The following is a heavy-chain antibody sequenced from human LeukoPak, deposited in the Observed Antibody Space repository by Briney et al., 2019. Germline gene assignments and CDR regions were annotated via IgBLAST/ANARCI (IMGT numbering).Heavy chain of an antibody. D-gene: IGHD4-17*01. J-gene: IGHJ6*03. CDR2: IIPIFGTA. CDR3: ARGRPDYGDYFLDYYYMDV. Sequence: SVKVSCKASGGTFSSYAISWVRQAPGQGLEWMGGIIPIFGTANYAQKFQGRVTITADKSTSTAYMELSSLRSEDTAVYYCARGRPDYGDYFLDYYYMDVWGKGTTVTVSS. CDR1: GGTFSSYA. V-gene: IGHV1-69*06.